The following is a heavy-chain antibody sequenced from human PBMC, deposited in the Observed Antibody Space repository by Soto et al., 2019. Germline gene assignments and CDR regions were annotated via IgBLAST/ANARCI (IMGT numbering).Heavy chain of an antibody. CDR3: AHAQYDFWSGYLWGFDP. CDR1: GFSLSTSGVG. Sequence: QITLKESGPTLVKPTQTLTLTCTFSGFSLSTSGVGVGWIRQPPGKALEWLALIYWDDDKRYSPSLKSRLTIPKATSKNQVVLTMTNRDPGDTATHYCAHAQYDFWSGYLWGFDPWGQGTLVTVSS. CDR2: IYWDDDK. D-gene: IGHD3-3*01. V-gene: IGHV2-5*02. J-gene: IGHJ5*02.